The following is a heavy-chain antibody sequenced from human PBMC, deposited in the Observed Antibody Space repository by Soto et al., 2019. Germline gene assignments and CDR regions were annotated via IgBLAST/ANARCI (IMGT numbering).Heavy chain of an antibody. CDR3: ARDGSYDVWSGYLNWFDP. D-gene: IGHD3-3*01. J-gene: IGHJ5*02. CDR1: GYTFTSYG. Sequence: ASVKVSCKASGYTFTSYGISWVRPAPGQGLEWMGWISAYNGNTNYAQKLQGRVTMTTDTSTSTAYMELRSLRSDDTAVYYCARDGSYDVWSGYLNWFDPWGQGTLVTVSS. CDR2: ISAYNGNT. V-gene: IGHV1-18*04.